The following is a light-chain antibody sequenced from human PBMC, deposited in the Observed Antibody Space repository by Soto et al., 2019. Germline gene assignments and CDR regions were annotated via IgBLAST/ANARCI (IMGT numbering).Light chain of an antibody. J-gene: IGLJ1*01. CDR1: SSDVGSYNR. CDR3: NSYTTSTTYV. V-gene: IGLV2-18*02. Sequence: QSVLTQPPSVSGSPGQSVTISCTGTSSDVGSYNRVSWYQQPPGTAPKLMIYEVSNRPSGVPDRFSGSKPGNTASLTISGLQAEDDADYYCNSYTTSTTYVFRPGSKLT. CDR2: EVS.